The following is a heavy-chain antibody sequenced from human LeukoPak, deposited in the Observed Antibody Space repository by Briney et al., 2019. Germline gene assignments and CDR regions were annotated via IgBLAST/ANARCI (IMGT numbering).Heavy chain of an antibody. CDR1: GFTVDDYG. Sequence: GGSLRLSCAASGFTVDDYGVHWVRQAPGKGLEWVSLISGDGISTYYADSVKGRFTISRDNSKNSLYLQMNSLRTEDAALYYCAKDSVGGMGDYWGQGTLVTVSS. V-gene: IGHV3-43*02. CDR2: ISGDGIST. D-gene: IGHD3-16*01. J-gene: IGHJ4*02. CDR3: AKDSVGGMGDY.